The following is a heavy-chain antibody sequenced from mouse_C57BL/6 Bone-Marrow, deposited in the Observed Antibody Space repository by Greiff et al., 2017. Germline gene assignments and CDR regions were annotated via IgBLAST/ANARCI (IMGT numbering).Heavy chain of an antibody. V-gene: IGHV1-42*01. CDR2: INPSTGGT. J-gene: IGHJ2*01. D-gene: IGHD1-1*01. CDR1: GYSFTGYY. CDR3: ARNVYYYGSSYYFDY. Sequence: EVQLQQSGPELVKPGASVKISCKASGYSFTGYYMNWVKQSPEKSLEWIGEINPSTGGTTYNQKFKAKATLTVDKSSSTAYMQLKSLTSEDSAVYYGARNVYYYGSSYYFDYWGQGTTLTVSS.